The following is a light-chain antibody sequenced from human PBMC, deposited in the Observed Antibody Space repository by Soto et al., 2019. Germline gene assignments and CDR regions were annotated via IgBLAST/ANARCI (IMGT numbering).Light chain of an antibody. CDR1: QSVSSSY. V-gene: IGKV3-20*01. CDR2: GAS. CDR3: QQYGSSPT. Sequence: EIVLTQSPGTLSLSPGERATLSCRASQSVSSSYLAWYQQKPDQAPRLLIYGASSRATGIPDRFSGSGSGKDLPLTISRLEPEDLAVYYCQQYGSSPTFGGGTKVEIK. J-gene: IGKJ4*02.